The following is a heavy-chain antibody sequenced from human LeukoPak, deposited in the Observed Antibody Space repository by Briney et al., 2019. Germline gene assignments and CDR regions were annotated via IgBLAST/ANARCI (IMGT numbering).Heavy chain of an antibody. V-gene: IGHV4-30-4*01. J-gene: IGHJ4*02. CDR1: GGSISSGDYY. D-gene: IGHD5-12*01. CDR3: ARFERGYSGSEGIDY. Sequence: SETLSLTCTVSGGSISSGDYYWSWIRQPPGKGLEWIGYIYYSGSTYYNPSLKSRVTISVDTSKNQFSLKLSSVTAADTAAYYCARFERGYSGSEGIDYWGQGTPVTVSS. CDR2: IYYSGST.